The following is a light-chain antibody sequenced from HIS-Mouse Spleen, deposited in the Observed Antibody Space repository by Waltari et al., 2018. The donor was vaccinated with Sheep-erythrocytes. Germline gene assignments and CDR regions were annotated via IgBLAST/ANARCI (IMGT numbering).Light chain of an antibody. CDR1: SSDVGGYNY. Sequence: QSALTQPRSVSGSPGQSVTISCTGTSSDVGGYNYGSWYQQHPGKAPKLMIYDVGKRPSGVPDRFSGSKSGNTASLTISGLQAEDEADYYCCSYAGIYTVVFGGGTKLTVL. J-gene: IGLJ2*01. CDR3: CSYAGIYTVV. V-gene: IGLV2-11*01. CDR2: DVG.